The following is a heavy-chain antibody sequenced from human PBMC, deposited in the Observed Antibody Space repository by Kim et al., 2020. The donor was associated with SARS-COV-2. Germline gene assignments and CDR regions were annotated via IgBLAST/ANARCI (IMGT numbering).Heavy chain of an antibody. Sequence: GGSLRLSCAASGFTLSDYFMYWVRQVPGKGLELIGRSRHRPRNYTTEYAASVQGRFTVSRDDSKTSLHLLMTGLGTEDTAVYFCVRGHKSFDPWGQGTLVTVSS. V-gene: IGHV3-72*01. CDR3: VRGHKSFDP. CDR1: GFTLSDYF. CDR2: SRHRPRNYTT. J-gene: IGHJ5*02.